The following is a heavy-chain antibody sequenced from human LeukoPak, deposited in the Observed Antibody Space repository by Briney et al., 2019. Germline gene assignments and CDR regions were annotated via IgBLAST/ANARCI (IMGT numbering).Heavy chain of an antibody. CDR2: TYYRSQWYN. V-gene: IGHV6-1*01. Sequence: SQTLSLTCAISGDSVSNNSAAWNWIRQSPSRGLEWLGRTYYRSQWYNHYAVSVKSRTTINSDTSKNQFSLHLNSVTPEDTAVYYCAREKQGYNYDVFDYWGQGTLVTVSS. J-gene: IGHJ4*02. D-gene: IGHD5-18*01. CDR1: GDSVSNNSAA. CDR3: AREKQGYNYDVFDY.